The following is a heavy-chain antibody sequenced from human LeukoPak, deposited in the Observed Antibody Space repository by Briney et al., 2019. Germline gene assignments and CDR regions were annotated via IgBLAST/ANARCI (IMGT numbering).Heavy chain of an antibody. Sequence: PGGSLRLSCAASGFTVSSNYMSWVRQAPGKGLEWVSVIYSGGSTYYADSVKGRFTISRDNSKNTLYLQMNSLRAEDPAVYYCARAGGGYSSGWYLDYWGQGTLVTVSS. J-gene: IGHJ4*02. CDR2: IYSGGST. V-gene: IGHV3-66*01. CDR1: GFTVSSNY. D-gene: IGHD6-19*01. CDR3: ARAGGGYSSGWYLDY.